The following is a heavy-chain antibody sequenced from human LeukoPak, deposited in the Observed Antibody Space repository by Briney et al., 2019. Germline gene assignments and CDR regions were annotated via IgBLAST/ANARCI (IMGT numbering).Heavy chain of an antibody. V-gene: IGHV4-34*01. CDR1: GGAFSDYS. CDR2: INHSGGT. D-gene: IGHD5-18*01. J-gene: IGHJ6*03. CDR3: ARVGYSFSINDWSRIGPWAYPTKYYYYMDV. Sequence: SETLSLTCAVYGGAFSDYSWSWIRQPPGKGLEWIGEINHSGGTKHNPSLMSRVIMSVDTSKNQFSLKVRSVTAADTAVYYCARVGYSFSINDWSRIGPWAYPTKYYYYMDVWGKGTTVTVSS.